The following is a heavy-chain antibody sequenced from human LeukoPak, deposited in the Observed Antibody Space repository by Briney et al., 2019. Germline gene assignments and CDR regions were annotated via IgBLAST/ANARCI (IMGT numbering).Heavy chain of an antibody. CDR3: ARERFAGGYRYLDY. Sequence: SQTLSLTCTVSGGSINSGGYFWNWIRQHPGRGLEWIGSIYYTGSTSYYPSLKSRLTISIATSKNQFSLGLNSVIAADTAVYYCARERFAGGYRYLDYWGQGTLVTVSS. D-gene: IGHD2-8*02. CDR1: GGSINSGGYF. V-gene: IGHV4-31*03. CDR2: IYYTGST. J-gene: IGHJ4*02.